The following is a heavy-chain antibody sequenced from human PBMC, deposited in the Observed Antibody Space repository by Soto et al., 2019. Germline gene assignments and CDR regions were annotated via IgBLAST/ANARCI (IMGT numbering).Heavy chain of an antibody. V-gene: IGHV4-59*08. CDR2: IYYSGST. CDR3: ASLWYSSSWSTPAGYFDY. CDR1: GGSISSYY. Sequence: SETLSLTCTVCGGSISSYYWSWIRQPAGKGLERIGYIYYSGSTNYNPSLKSRVTISVDTSKNHFSLKLSSVTSADTALFYCASLWYSSSWSTPAGYFDYWGQGTLVTVSS. D-gene: IGHD6-13*01. J-gene: IGHJ4*02.